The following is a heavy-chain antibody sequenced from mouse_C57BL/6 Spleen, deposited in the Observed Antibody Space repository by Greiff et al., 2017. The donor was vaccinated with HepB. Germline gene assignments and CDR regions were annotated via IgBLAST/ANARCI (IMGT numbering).Heavy chain of an antibody. CDR2: IYPGSGST. J-gene: IGHJ4*01. Sequence: QVQLKQPGAELVKPGASVKMSCKASGYTFTSYWITWVKQRPGQGLEWIGDIYPGSGSTNYNEKFKSKATLTVDTSSSTAYMQLSSLTSEDSAVYYCATYGNYVHYYAMDYWGQGTSVTVSS. CDR3: ATYGNYVHYYAMDY. V-gene: IGHV1-55*01. CDR1: GYTFTSYW. D-gene: IGHD2-1*01.